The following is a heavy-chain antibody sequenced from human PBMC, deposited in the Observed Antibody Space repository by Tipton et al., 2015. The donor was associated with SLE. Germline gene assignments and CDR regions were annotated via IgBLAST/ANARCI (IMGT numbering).Heavy chain of an antibody. J-gene: IGHJ5*02. D-gene: IGHD4-11*01. CDR2: IYYSGST. CDR3: ARPRGVTVTTSWFDP. CDR1: GGSVSSGSYY. V-gene: IGHV4-61*01. Sequence: TLSLTCTVSGGSVSSGSYYWSWIRQPPGKGLEWIGYIYYSGSTNYNPSLKSRVTISVDTSKNQFSLKLSSVTAADTAVYFCARPRGVTVTTSWFDPWGQGTLVTVSS.